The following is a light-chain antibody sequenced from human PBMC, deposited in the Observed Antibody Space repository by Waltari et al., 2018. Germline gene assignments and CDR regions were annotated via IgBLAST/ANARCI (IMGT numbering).Light chain of an antibody. CDR1: QSVSDN. CDR2: GAS. Sequence: EIVMTPSPATLSVSPGERATLSCRASQSVSDNLAWYQHKPGQAPRLLIYGASTRATGIPGRFSGSGSGTEFTLTISSLQSEDIALYYCQQYNHWPPSTFGQGTKVEIK. V-gene: IGKV3-15*01. CDR3: QQYNHWPPST. J-gene: IGKJ1*01.